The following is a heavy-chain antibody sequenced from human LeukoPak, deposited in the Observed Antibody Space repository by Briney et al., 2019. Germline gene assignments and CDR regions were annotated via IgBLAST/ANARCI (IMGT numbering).Heavy chain of an antibody. CDR3: AKVLLAVAAAGTSHHY. Sequence: AGGSLRLSCAASGFTFSSYAMSWVRQAPGKGLEWVSAISGSGGSTYYADSVKGRFTISRDNSKNTLYLQMNSLRAEDTAVYYCAKVLLAVAAAGTSHHYWGQGTLVTVSS. CDR1: GFTFSSYA. V-gene: IGHV3-23*01. D-gene: IGHD6-13*01. J-gene: IGHJ4*02. CDR2: ISGSGGST.